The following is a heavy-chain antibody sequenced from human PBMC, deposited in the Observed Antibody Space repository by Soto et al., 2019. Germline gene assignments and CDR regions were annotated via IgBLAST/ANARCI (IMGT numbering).Heavy chain of an antibody. D-gene: IGHD5-18*01. CDR3: ARDQESTAIFWD. CDR1: GFTFSSYG. CDR2: IWYDGSNK. Sequence: QVQLVESGGGVVQPGRSLRLSCAASGFTFSSYGMHWVRQAPGKGLEWVAVIWYDGSNKYYADSVKGRFTISRDNSKNTLYLQMNSLRDEDTAVYYCARDQESTAIFWDWGQGTLVTVSS. V-gene: IGHV3-33*01. J-gene: IGHJ4*02.